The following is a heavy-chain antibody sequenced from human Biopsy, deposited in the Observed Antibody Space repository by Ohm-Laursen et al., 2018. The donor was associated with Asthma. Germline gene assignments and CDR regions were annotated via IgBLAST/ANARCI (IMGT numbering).Heavy chain of an antibody. Sequence: GASVKVSCKASGGMFCNYAISWVRQAPGLGLEWMGGISPIFGSSNYAQRFQGRVTITADIFTKTAYLEVSSRRSDDTTVYYCASPSSSREILYYYYNMDIWGQGTTVTV. CDR3: ASPSSSREILYYYYNMDI. J-gene: IGHJ6*02. CDR1: GGMFCNYA. V-gene: IGHV1-69*06. CDR2: ISPIFGSS. D-gene: IGHD6-13*01.